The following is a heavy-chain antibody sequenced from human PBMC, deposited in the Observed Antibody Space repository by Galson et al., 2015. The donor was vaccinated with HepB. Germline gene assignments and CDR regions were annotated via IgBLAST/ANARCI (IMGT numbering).Heavy chain of an antibody. D-gene: IGHD3-10*01. CDR2: TYYRYTRNN. CDR3: SRGHGGHEGVGI. V-gene: IGHV6-1*01. CDR1: GYSVSSYSAA. J-gene: IGHJ3*02. Sequence: SAISGYSVSSYSAAWHWIRQSPPRGREWLGRTYYRYTRNNDYAVSVKSRMTINSDTSKNQFTLQVSFVTTEDAAKYYCSRGHGGHEGVGIWGQGTMVIVSS.